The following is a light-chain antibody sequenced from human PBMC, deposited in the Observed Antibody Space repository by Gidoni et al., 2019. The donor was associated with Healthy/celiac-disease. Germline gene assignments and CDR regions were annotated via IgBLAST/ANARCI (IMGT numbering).Light chain of an antibody. Sequence: EIVLTQSPGTLSFSPGERATLSCRASQSVSSSYFASYQQKPGQAPRLILSGASSSATGLPDRFCGSGSGTDFTLTISRLEPDDFAVYYCHQYCSSGKLTFXGXTKVEIK. V-gene: IGKV3-20*01. CDR2: GAS. CDR1: QSVSSSY. CDR3: HQYCSSGKLT. J-gene: IGKJ4*01.